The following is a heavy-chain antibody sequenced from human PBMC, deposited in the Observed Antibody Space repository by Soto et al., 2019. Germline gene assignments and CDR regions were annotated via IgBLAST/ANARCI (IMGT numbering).Heavy chain of an antibody. CDR1: GYTFTSYY. J-gene: IGHJ6*02. V-gene: IGHV1-46*01. CDR3: ARVASHEQAAPSSVYYYYGMDV. D-gene: IGHD2-15*01. Sequence: ASVKVSCKASGYTFTSYYMHWVRQAPGQGLEWMGIINPSGGSTSYAQKFQGRVTMTRDTSTSTVYMELSSLRSEDTAVYYCARVASHEQAAPSSVYYYYGMDVWGQGTKVTVYS. CDR2: INPSGGST.